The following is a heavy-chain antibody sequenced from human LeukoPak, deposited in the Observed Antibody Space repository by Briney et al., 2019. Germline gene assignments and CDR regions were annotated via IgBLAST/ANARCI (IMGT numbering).Heavy chain of an antibody. CDR1: GFGFSSYS. J-gene: IGHJ4*02. CDR2: LSASSDYI. V-gene: IGHV3-21*01. CDR3: ARRGAGDYCFDL. D-gene: IGHD2-15*01. Sequence: GGSLRLSCEGSGFGFSSYSIMWVRQAPGKGLEWVSSLSASSDYIFYAESVKGRFTISRDNTQRSLYLQMSSLRGEDTAAYYCARRGAGDYCFDLWGQGILVSVSS.